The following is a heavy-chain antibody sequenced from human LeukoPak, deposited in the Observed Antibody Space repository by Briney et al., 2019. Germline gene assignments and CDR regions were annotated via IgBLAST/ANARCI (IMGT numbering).Heavy chain of an antibody. D-gene: IGHD3-9*01. Sequence: SETLSLTCAVYGGSFSGYYWSWIRQPPGKGLKWIGEINHSGSTNYNPSLKSRVTISVDTSKNQFSLKLSSVTAADTAVYYCARDGYDILTGYYRDYWGQGTLVTVSS. V-gene: IGHV4-34*01. CDR2: INHSGST. J-gene: IGHJ4*02. CDR3: ARDGYDILTGYYRDY. CDR1: GGSFSGYY.